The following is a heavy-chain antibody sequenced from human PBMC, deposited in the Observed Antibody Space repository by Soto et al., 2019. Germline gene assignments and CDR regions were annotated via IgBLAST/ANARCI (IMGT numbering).Heavy chain of an antibody. CDR1: GYTFTSYD. Sequence: QVQLVQSGAEVKKPGASVKVSCKASGYTFTSYDINWVRQATGQGLEWMGWMNPNSGNTGYAQKLQGRVTMTRNTTISKDYIDLNSLRSEDTSVYYCARTLYGDTVDYWGQGTLVTVSS. J-gene: IGHJ4*02. D-gene: IGHD4-17*01. CDR2: MNPNSGNT. V-gene: IGHV1-8*01. CDR3: ARTLYGDTVDY.